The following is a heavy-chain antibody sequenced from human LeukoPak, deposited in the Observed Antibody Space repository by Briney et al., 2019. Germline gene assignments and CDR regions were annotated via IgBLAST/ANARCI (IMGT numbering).Heavy chain of an antibody. Sequence: VASVKVSCKASGYTFTSYDINWVRQATGQGLEWMGWMNPNSGNTGYAQKFQGRVTMTRNTSISTAYMELSSLRSEDTAVYYCAGFLAVINWFDPWGQGTLVTVSS. CDR2: MNPNSGNT. CDR1: GYTFTSYD. CDR3: AGFLAVINWFDP. J-gene: IGHJ5*02. V-gene: IGHV1-8*01.